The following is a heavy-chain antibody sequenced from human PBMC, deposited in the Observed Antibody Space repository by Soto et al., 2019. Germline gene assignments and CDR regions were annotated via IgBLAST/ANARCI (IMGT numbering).Heavy chain of an antibody. D-gene: IGHD6-6*01. CDR3: ARDDVAARPGYYYGMDV. CDR2: ISAYNGNT. CDR1: GYTFTSYG. J-gene: IGHJ6*02. V-gene: IGHV1-18*04. Sequence: ASVKVSCKASGYTFTSYGISWVRQAPGQGLEWMGWISAYNGNTNYAQKLQGRVTMTTDTSTSTAYMELRSLRSDDTAVYYCARDDVAARPGYYYGMDVWGQGTTVTVSS.